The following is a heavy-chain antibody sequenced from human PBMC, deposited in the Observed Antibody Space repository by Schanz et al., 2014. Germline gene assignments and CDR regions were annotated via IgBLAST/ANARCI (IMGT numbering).Heavy chain of an antibody. V-gene: IGHV3-66*01. J-gene: IGHJ6*03. CDR1: GSSVSSNF. CDR2: IYSGGDT. CDR3: AKDYQDCSSTSCYLWENYYMDV. Sequence: EVQLLESGGTVVQPGGSLRLSCAASGSSVSSNFMTWVRQAPGKGLEWVSLIYSGGDTNYAGSVKGRFTITRDGSKNTLYLQMNSLRAEDTAVYYCAKDYQDCSSTSCYLWENYYMDVWGKGTTVTVSS. D-gene: IGHD2-2*01.